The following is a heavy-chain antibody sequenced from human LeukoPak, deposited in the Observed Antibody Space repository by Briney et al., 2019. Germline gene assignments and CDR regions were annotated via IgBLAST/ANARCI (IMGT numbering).Heavy chain of an antibody. CDR1: GGSFTDYY. D-gene: IGHD3-9*01. J-gene: IGHJ6*02. Sequence: SETLSLTCAVYGGSFTDYYWSWIRQAPGKGLEWIGRIHHSAGTSYNPSLKSRVTISADTSKKQLSLKLTSVTAADTAVFYCARGPVRDDGLTGDSYYYSFDVWGQGTTVTVSS. V-gene: IGHV4-34*01. CDR3: ARGPVRDDGLTGDSYYYSFDV. CDR2: IHHSAGT.